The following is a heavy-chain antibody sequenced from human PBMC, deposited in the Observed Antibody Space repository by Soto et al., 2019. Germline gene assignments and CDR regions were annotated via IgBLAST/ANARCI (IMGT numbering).Heavy chain of an antibody. CDR3: ARGGGLRYSYGYRYYFDY. CDR1: GYTFTAYY. J-gene: IGHJ4*02. Sequence: QVQLVQSGAEVKKPGASVKVSCKASGYTFTAYYMHWVRQAPGQGLEWMGWINPNSGGTNYAQKFQGWVTMTSDTSISTAYMELSRLRSDDPAVYYCARGGGLRYSYGYRYYFDYWGQGTLVTVSS. D-gene: IGHD5-18*01. V-gene: IGHV1-2*04. CDR2: INPNSGGT.